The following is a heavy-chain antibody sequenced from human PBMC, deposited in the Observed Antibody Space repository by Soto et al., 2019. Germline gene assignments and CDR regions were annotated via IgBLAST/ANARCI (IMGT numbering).Heavy chain of an antibody. CDR1: GLTFSDCY. D-gene: IGHD3-10*01. J-gene: IGHJ6*02. CDR2: ISSSGSSI. V-gene: IGHV3-11*01. Sequence: QVQLVESGGGLVKPGGSLRLSCAASGLTFSDCYMNWIRQAPGKGLEWVSYISSSGSSINYAGSVKGRFTISRDTAKNSLYLQMNSLRAEDTAMYYCARVRFGEWGYAMDFWGQGTTVTVSS. CDR3: ARVRFGEWGYAMDF.